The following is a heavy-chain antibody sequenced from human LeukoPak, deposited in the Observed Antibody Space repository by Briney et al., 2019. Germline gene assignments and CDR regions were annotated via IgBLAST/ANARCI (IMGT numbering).Heavy chain of an antibody. Sequence: PGGSLRLSCAASGFTFSSFWMHWVRQAPGKGLVWVSRINTDGSSTSYADSVKGRFTISRDNAKNSLFLQMNSLRADDTAVYYCARAGTGGACDRCWFDPWGPGTLVTVSS. CDR3: ARAGTGGACDRCWFDP. CDR1: GFTFSSFW. CDR2: INTDGSST. D-gene: IGHD2-21*02. J-gene: IGHJ5*02. V-gene: IGHV3-74*01.